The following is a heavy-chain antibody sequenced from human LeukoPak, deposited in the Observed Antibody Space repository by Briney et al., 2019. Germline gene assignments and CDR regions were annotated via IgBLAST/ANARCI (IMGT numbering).Heavy chain of an antibody. J-gene: IGHJ4*02. CDR3: ARGATYYYDSSGYYGEYYFDY. Sequence: GGSLRLSCAASGFTFSSYSMNWVRQAPGKGLEWVSFISSSSSYIYYADSVKGRFTISRDNAKNSLYLQMNSLRAEDTAVYYCARGATYYYDSSGYYGEYYFDYWGQGTLVTVSS. D-gene: IGHD3-22*01. CDR1: GFTFSSYS. V-gene: IGHV3-21*01. CDR2: ISSSSSYI.